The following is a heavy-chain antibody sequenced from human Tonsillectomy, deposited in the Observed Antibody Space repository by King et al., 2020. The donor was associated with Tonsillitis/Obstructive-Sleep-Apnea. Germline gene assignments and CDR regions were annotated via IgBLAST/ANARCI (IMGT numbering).Heavy chain of an antibody. D-gene: IGHD1-26*01. CDR2: INQDVSEK. V-gene: IGHV3-7*04. J-gene: IGHJ4*02. CDR3: ARDRSIVGARYFDY. CDR1: GFTCSSEW. Sequence: QLVQSGGGVFQPGGSLRLSCAASGFTCSSEWVSLVRPTPGKGREWEGTINQDVSEKYYVDSVKGRFSISRDNAKNSLYLQMNSLRAEDTAVYYCARDRSIVGARYFDYWGQGTLVTVSS.